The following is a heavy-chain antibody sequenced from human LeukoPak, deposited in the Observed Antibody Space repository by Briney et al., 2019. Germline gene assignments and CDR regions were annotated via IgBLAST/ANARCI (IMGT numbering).Heavy chain of an antibody. CDR2: ISSSSSYI. V-gene: IGHV3-21*01. J-gene: IGHJ4*02. CDR3: ARGRRSPPYYDILTGYYSY. D-gene: IGHD3-9*01. CDR1: GFTFSSYS. Sequence: GGSLRLSCAASGFTFSSYSMNWVRQAPGKGLEWVSSISSSSSYIYYADSVKGRFTISRDNAKNSLYLQMNSLRAEDTAVYYCARGRRSPPYYDILTGYYSYWGQGTLVTVSS.